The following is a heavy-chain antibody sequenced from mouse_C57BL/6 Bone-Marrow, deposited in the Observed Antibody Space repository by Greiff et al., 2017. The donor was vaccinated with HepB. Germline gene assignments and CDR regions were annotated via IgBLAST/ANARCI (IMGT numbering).Heavy chain of an antibody. D-gene: IGHD1-1*02. CDR3: ARGGGGYYYAMDY. CDR1: GYTFTSYW. V-gene: IGHV1-55*01. J-gene: IGHJ4*01. Sequence: VQLQQPGAELVKPGASVKMSCKASGYTFTSYWITWVKQSPGQGLEWIGDIYPGSGSTNYNEKFKSKATLTVDTSASTAYMQLSSLTSEDSAVYYCARGGGGYYYAMDYWGQGTSVTVSS. CDR2: IYPGSGST.